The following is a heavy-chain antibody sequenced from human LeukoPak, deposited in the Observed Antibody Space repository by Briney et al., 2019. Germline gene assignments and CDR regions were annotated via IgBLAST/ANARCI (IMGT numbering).Heavy chain of an antibody. CDR1: GFTFSSYD. Sequence: PGGSLRLSCAASGFTFSSYDMHWVRQAPGKGLEWVAVISYDGRNKYYADSVKGRFTISRDNSKNTVYLQMDSLRAEDTAVYYCAKDRITMIVVVPFYGMDVWGQGTTVTVSS. CDR2: ISYDGRNK. CDR3: AKDRITMIVVVPFYGMDV. V-gene: IGHV3-30*18. D-gene: IGHD3-22*01. J-gene: IGHJ6*02.